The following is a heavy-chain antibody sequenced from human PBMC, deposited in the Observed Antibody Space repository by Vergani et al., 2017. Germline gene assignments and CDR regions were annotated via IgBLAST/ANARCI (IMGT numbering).Heavy chain of an antibody. D-gene: IGHD2-2*03. CDR2: IYYSGST. CDR3: ARVDGEDGMDV. CDR1: GDSISSYY. V-gene: IGHV4-59*01. Sequence: QVNLQESGPGLVKPSETLSLTCAVSGDSISSYYWSWIRQPPGKGLEWIGYIYYSGSTNYNPSLKSRVTISVDTSKNQFSLKLSSVTAADTAVYYCARVDGEDGMDVWGQGTTVTVSS. J-gene: IGHJ6*02.